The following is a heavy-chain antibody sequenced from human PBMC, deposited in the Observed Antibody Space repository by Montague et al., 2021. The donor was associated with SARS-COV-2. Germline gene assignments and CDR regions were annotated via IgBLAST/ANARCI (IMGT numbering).Heavy chain of an antibody. V-gene: IGHV4-34*01. J-gene: IGHJ4*02. CDR1: GGSFSDYY. CDR2: INHRGST. D-gene: IGHD3-22*01. CDR3: ARGRQHFNMVIVVMTGGEYYFGA. Sequence: SETLSLTCAVYGGSFSDYYWSWIRQPPGKGLEWIGEINHRGSTNYNPSLKSRVTISEDTSKNQFSLKLSSVTAADTAVYFCARGRQHFNMVIVVMTGGEYYFGAWGQGTLVTVSS.